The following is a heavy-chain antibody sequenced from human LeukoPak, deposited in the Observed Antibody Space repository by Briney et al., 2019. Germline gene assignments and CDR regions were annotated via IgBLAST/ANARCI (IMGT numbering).Heavy chain of an antibody. CDR1: GFMFDDYA. CDR2: ISWNSGSV. Sequence: GGSLRLSCAASGFMFDDYAMHWVRQAPGKGLEWVSGISWNSGSVDYADFVKGRFTISRDNAKNSLYLQMDSLRAEDTALYYCAKDVASYSSTWYFDYYYGMDVWGQGTTVTVSS. CDR3: AKDVASYSSTWYFDYYYGMDV. V-gene: IGHV3-9*01. J-gene: IGHJ6*02. D-gene: IGHD6-13*01.